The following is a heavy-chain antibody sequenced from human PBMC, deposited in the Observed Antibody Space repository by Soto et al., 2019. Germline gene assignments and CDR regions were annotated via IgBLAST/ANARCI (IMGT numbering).Heavy chain of an antibody. V-gene: IGHV3-11*01. D-gene: IGHD3-10*01. Sequence: VGSLRLSCAASGFTFRDSYMTWIRQAPGKGLEWLSYISGGGDTIHYADSVKGRFTVSRDNAKNSLYLQMNNLRAEDTAVYYCASDPYYYASEFWGQGTLVTVSS. CDR1: GFTFRDSY. J-gene: IGHJ4*02. CDR3: ASDPYYYASEF. CDR2: ISGGGDTI.